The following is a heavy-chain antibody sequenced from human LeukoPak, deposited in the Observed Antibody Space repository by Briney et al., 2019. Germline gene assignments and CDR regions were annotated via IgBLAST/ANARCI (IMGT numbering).Heavy chain of an antibody. CDR1: GFTFDDYA. J-gene: IGHJ4*02. CDR2: ISWNSGSI. Sequence: PGGSPRLSCAASGFTFDDYAMHWVRQAPGKGLEWVSGISWNSGSIGYADSVKGRFTISRDNAKNSLYLQMNSLRAEDTALYYCAKEISGWLDYWGQGTLVTVSS. V-gene: IGHV3-9*01. D-gene: IGHD6-19*01. CDR3: AKEISGWLDY.